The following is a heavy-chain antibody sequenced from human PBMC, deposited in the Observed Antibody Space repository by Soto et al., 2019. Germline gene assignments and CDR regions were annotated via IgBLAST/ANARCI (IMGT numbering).Heavy chain of an antibody. CDR2: IYSGGST. D-gene: IGHD4-17*01. V-gene: IGHV3-66*01. CDR1: GLTVSSNY. CDR3: AREPLYGDYPRP. J-gene: IGHJ4*02. Sequence: EVQLVESGGGLVQPGGYLRLSCAASGLTVSSNYMSWVRQAPGKGLEWVSVIYSGGSTYYADSVKGRFTISRDNSKNTLYLQMNSLRAEDTAVYYCAREPLYGDYPRPWGQGTLFTVSS.